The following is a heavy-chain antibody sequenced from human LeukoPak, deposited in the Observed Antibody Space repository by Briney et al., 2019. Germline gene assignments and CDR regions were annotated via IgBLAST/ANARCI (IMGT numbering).Heavy chain of an antibody. Sequence: TGGSLRLSCAASGFTFRSYWMHWVRQAPGRGLVWVSRTNRDGSGTSYADSVKGRFTISRDNTRNTLYLQMNSLRAEDTAVYYCATDLDTAMQYWGQGTLVTVSS. D-gene: IGHD5-18*01. V-gene: IGHV3-74*01. CDR2: TNRDGSGT. CDR3: ATDLDTAMQY. CDR1: GFTFRSYW. J-gene: IGHJ4*02.